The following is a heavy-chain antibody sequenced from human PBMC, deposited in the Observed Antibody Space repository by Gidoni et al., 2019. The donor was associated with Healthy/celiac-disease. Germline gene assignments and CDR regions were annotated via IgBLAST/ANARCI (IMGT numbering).Heavy chain of an antibody. CDR3: ARVGEETVTHFDY. V-gene: IGHV3-21*01. CDR1: GFTFSSYS. CDR2: ISSSSSYI. Sequence: EVQLVESGGGLVKPGGSLRLSCAASGFTFSSYSMNWVRQAPGKGLEWVSSISSSSSYIYYADAVKGRFTISRDNAKNSLYLQMNSLRAEDTAVYYCARVGEETVTHFDYWGQGTLVTVSS. D-gene: IGHD4-17*01. J-gene: IGHJ4*02.